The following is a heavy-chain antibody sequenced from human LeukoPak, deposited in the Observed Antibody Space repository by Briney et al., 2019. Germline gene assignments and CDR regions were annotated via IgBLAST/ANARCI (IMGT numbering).Heavy chain of an antibody. J-gene: IGHJ3*02. CDR3: AKIQGWFNAAFHI. Sequence: GGSLRLSCAASGFPFSSYGMSWVRQAPGKGLEWVSGISDSGDSTYYADSVKGRFTISRDISKNTLFLQMNSLRAEDTAVYYCAKIQGWFNAAFHIGGQGTMVTVSS. CDR2: ISDSGDST. D-gene: IGHD6-19*01. CDR1: GFPFSSYG. V-gene: IGHV3-23*01.